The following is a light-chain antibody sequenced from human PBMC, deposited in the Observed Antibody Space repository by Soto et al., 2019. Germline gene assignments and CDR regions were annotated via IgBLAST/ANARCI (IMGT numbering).Light chain of an antibody. CDR3: QQYSRSPLT. Sequence: EIVLTQSPGTLSLSPGERATLSCRASQSVSSSYLAWYQQKPGQAPRLLIYGASTRATGIPDRFSGSESGTDFSLTISRLEPEDFAVYYCQQYSRSPLTFGGGTKVEIK. V-gene: IGKV3-20*01. J-gene: IGKJ4*01. CDR2: GAS. CDR1: QSVSSSY.